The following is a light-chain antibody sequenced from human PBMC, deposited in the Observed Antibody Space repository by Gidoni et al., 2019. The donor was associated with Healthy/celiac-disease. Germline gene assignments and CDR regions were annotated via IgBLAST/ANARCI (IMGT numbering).Light chain of an antibody. CDR3: SSYTSSSTHVV. Sequence: QSALTQPASVSGSPGQSISISCTGTSSDVGAYNYVPWYHQHPGKAPKLTIYEASNRPSGVSNRFSGSKSGNTASLTISGLHAEDEADYYCSSYTSSSTHVVFGGGTKLTVL. CDR1: SSDVGAYNY. J-gene: IGLJ2*01. V-gene: IGLV2-14*01. CDR2: EAS.